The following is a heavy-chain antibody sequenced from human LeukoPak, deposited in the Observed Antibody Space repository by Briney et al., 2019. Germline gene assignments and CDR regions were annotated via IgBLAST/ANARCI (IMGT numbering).Heavy chain of an antibody. CDR1: GFAFSSYW. J-gene: IGHJ5*02. CDR3: GRFGYVSAVDP. V-gene: IGHV3-7*01. D-gene: IGHD2-15*01. Sequence: GGSLRLSCGASGFAFSSYWMTWLRQAPGKGLEFVANIEPAGSATYYADSVKGRFTISRDNTKNLLYLQMNSLTAEDSAVYRCGRFGYVSAVDPWGQGALVTVSS. CDR2: IEPAGSAT.